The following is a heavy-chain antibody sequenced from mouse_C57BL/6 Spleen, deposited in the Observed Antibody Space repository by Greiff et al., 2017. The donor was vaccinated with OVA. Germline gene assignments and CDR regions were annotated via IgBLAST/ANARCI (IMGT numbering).Heavy chain of an antibody. CDR2: ISGGGGNT. CDR1: GFTFSSYT. CDR3: ARHGALDYYGSSYNAMDY. V-gene: IGHV5-9*01. Sequence: EVQLVESGGGLVKPGGSLKLSCAASGFTFSSYTMSWVRQTPEKRLEWVATISGGGGNTYYPDSVKGRFTISRDNAKNTLYLQMSSLRSEDTALYYCARHGALDYYGSSYNAMDYWGQGTSVTVSS. J-gene: IGHJ4*01. D-gene: IGHD1-1*01.